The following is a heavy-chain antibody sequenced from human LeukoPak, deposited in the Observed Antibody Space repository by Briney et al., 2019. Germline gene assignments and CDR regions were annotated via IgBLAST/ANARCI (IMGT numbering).Heavy chain of an antibody. Sequence: YIYYSGSTYYNPSLKSRVTISVDTSKNQFSLKLSSVTAADTAVYYCARALYYGSGTNHFDYWGQGTLVTVSS. V-gene: IGHV4-30-4*01. CDR2: IYYSGST. CDR3: ARALYYGSGTNHFDY. J-gene: IGHJ4*02. D-gene: IGHD3-10*01.